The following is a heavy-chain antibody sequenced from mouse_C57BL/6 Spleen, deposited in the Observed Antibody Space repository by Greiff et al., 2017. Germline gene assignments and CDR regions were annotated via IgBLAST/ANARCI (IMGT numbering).Heavy chain of an antibody. CDR3: ARENYDYDGYAMDY. D-gene: IGHD2-4*01. J-gene: IGHJ4*01. CDR2: IYPGSGST. CDR1: GYTFTSYW. Sequence: QVQLQQPGAELVKPGASVKMSCKASGYTFTSYWITWVKQRPGQGLEWIGDIYPGSGSTNYNEKFKSKATLTVDTSSSTAYMQLSSLTSEDSAVYYGARENYDYDGYAMDYWGQGTSVTVSS. V-gene: IGHV1-55*01.